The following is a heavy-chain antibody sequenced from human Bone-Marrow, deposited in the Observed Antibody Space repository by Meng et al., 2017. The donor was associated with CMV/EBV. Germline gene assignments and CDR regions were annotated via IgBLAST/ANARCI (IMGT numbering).Heavy chain of an antibody. J-gene: IGHJ4*02. CDR1: GFTFSNYA. CDR3: ARGGRTMVRGVTPHFDY. D-gene: IGHD3-10*01. Sequence: GSLRLSCAASGFTFSNYAMSWIRQPPGKGLEWIGEINHSGSTNYNPSLKSRVTISVDTSKNQFSLKLSSVTAADTAVYYCARGGRTMVRGVTPHFDYWGQGTLVTVSS. CDR2: INHSGST. V-gene: IGHV4-34*01.